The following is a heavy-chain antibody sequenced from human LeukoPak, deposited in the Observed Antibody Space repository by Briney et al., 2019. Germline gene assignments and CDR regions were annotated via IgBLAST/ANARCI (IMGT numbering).Heavy chain of an antibody. J-gene: IGHJ4*02. Sequence: SETLSLTRAVYGGSFSGYYWSWIRQPPGKGLEWIGEINHSGSTNYNPSLKSRVTISVDTSKNQFSLKLSSVTAADTAVYYCARGPPRHYGSGSYRYDYWGQGTLVTVSS. D-gene: IGHD3-10*01. V-gene: IGHV4-34*01. CDR3: ARGPPRHYGSGSYRYDY. CDR2: INHSGST. CDR1: GGSFSGYY.